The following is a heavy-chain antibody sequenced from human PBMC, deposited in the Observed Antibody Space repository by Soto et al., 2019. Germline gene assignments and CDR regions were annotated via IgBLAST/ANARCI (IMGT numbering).Heavy chain of an antibody. CDR1: GGSISSYY. CDR3: ARDYYDSSGYHEYFQH. V-gene: IGHV4-59*01. J-gene: IGHJ1*01. CDR2: IYYSGST. D-gene: IGHD3-22*01. Sequence: SETLSLTCTVSGGSISSYYWSWIRQPPGKGLEWIGYIYYSGSTNYNPSLKSRVTISVDTSKNQFSLKLSSVTAADTAVYYCARDYYDSSGYHEYFQHWGQGTQVTVSS.